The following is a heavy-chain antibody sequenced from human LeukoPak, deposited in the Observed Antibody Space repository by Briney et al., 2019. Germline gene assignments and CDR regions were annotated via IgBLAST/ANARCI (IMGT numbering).Heavy chain of an antibody. D-gene: IGHD1-26*01. V-gene: IGHV4-61*02. CDR2: IYTSGST. Sequence: PSETLSLTCTVSGGSISSGSYYWSWIRQPAGRGLEWIGRIYTSGSTNYNPSLKSRVTISVDTSKNQFSLKLSSVTAADTAVYYCARRDRLGAFDIRGQGTMVTVSS. CDR3: ARRDRLGAFDI. CDR1: GGSISSGSYY. J-gene: IGHJ3*02.